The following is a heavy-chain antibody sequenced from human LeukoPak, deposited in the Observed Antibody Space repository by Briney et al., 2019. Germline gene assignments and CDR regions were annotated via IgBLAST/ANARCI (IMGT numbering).Heavy chain of an antibody. CDR1: GYTFTSYD. CDR2: MNPNSGNT. Sequence: ASVKVSCKASGYTFTSYDINWVRQATGQGLEWMGWMNPNSGNTGYAQKFQGRVTMTRNTSISTAYMELSSLRSEDTAVYYCARGRRRGSPTAMVFFDYWGQGTLVTVSS. D-gene: IGHD5-18*01. CDR3: ARGRRRGSPTAMVFFDY. V-gene: IGHV1-8*01. J-gene: IGHJ4*02.